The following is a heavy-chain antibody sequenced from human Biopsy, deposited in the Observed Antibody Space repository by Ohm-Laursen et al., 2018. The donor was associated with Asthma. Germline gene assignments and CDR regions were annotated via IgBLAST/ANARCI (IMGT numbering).Heavy chain of an antibody. CDR2: ISKDASTQ. CDR1: GFSFSNFA. D-gene: IGHD1-1*01. Sequence: SLRLSCAAFGFSFSNFAIHWVRQAPGKGLEWVGVISKDASTQDYADSVKGRFTMARDNSKNTLDPQMNSLREEDTAVYYCVRDGTDDAFDIWGQGTVVSVSS. V-gene: IGHV3-30*01. CDR3: VRDGTDDAFDI. J-gene: IGHJ3*02.